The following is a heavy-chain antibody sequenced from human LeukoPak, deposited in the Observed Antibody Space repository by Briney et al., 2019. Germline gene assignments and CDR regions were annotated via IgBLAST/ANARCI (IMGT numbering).Heavy chain of an antibody. J-gene: IGHJ6*02. D-gene: IGHD3-3*01. CDR2: INHSGST. CDR1: GGSFSGYY. Sequence: SETLSLTCAVYGGSFSGYYWSWIRQPPGKGLEWIGEINHSGSTNYNPSLKSRVTISVDTSKNQFSLKPSSVTAADTAVYYCARGLDFWSGYYKNYGMDVWGQGTTVTVSS. V-gene: IGHV4-34*01. CDR3: ARGLDFWSGYYKNYGMDV.